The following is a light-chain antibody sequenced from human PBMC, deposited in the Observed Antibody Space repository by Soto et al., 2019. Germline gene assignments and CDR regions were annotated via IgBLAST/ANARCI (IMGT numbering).Light chain of an antibody. CDR3: QQRSNWYT. V-gene: IGKV3-11*01. CDR2: ASS. CDR1: QSVGSY. Sequence: EIVLTQSPDTLSLSPGERATLSCRASQSVGSYLAWYQQKPGQAPRLLIYASSNRATGITARFSGSGSGIDFTLTISSLEPEDFAVYYCQQRSNWYTFGQGTKLEIK. J-gene: IGKJ2*01.